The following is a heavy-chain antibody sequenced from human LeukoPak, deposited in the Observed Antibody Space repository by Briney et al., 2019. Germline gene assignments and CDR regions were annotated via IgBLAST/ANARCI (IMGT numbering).Heavy chain of an antibody. CDR3: ARGIVPAAMFDY. D-gene: IGHD2-2*01. CDR2: INAGNGNT. CDR1: GYTFTSYA. J-gene: IGHJ4*02. Sequence: ASVKVSCKASGYTFTSYAMHWVRQAPGQRLEWMGWINAGNGNTKYSQKFQGRVTITRDTSASTAYMELSSLRSEDTAVCYCARGIVPAAMFDYWGQGTLVTVSS. V-gene: IGHV1-3*01.